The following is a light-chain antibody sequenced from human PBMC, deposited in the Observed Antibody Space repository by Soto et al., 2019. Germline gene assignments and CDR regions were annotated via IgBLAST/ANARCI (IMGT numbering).Light chain of an antibody. V-gene: IGLV2-14*01. CDR3: SSYTKSSYYV. CDR2: DVT. J-gene: IGLJ1*01. Sequence: QSVLTQPASVSGSPGQSITISCTGTSSDVGGYIYVSWYQQHLGKAPKLMIYDVTSRPSGVSYRFSGSKSGNTASLTISGLQAEAEADYYCSSYTKSSYYVFGNGTKLTV. CDR1: SSDVGGYIY.